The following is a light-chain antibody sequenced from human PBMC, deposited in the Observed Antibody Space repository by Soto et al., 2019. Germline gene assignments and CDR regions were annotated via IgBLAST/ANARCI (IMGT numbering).Light chain of an antibody. J-gene: IGKJ4*01. Sequence: DIVMTQSPDSLAVSLGERATINCKSSQSVLYSSNNKNYLAGYQQKPGQPPKLLIYWASTRESGVPDRFSGCGSGTDFTLTISSLQAEDVAVYYCQQYYSSPFTFGGGTKVEIK. CDR2: WAS. CDR3: QQYYSSPFT. V-gene: IGKV4-1*01. CDR1: QSVLYSSNNKNY.